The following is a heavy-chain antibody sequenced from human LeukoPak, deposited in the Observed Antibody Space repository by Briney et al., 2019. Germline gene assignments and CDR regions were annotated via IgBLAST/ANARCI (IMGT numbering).Heavy chain of an antibody. V-gene: IGHV3-23*01. CDR2: ISGSGGST. CDR3: AKDEIGTGRAFDI. D-gene: IGHD1-14*01. CDR1: GFTFSSYA. Sequence: GGSLRLSCAASGFTFSSYAMSWVRQAPGKGLEWVSAISGSGGSTYYADSVKGRFTISRDNSKNTLYLQMNSLRAEDTAVHYCAKDEIGTGRAFDIWGQGTMVTVSS. J-gene: IGHJ3*02.